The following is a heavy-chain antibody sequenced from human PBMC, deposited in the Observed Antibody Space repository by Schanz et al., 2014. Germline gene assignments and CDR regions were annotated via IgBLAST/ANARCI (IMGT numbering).Heavy chain of an antibody. CDR1: GGTFNSYT. CDR2: IIPILGIA. V-gene: IGHV1-69*02. Sequence: QVQLVQSGAEVKKPGSSMKVSFKASGGTFNSYTINWVRQAPGQGLEWMGRIIPILGIANYAQKFQGRVTITADRSTSTAYMELSSLRSEDTAVYYCATLDYADSVSWGQGTLVTVSS. J-gene: IGHJ5*02. D-gene: IGHD4-17*01. CDR3: ATLDYADSVS.